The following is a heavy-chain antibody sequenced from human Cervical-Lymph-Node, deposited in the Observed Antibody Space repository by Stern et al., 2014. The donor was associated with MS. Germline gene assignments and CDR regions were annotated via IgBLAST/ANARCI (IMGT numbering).Heavy chain of an antibody. CDR2: INPNSGGT. J-gene: IGHJ3*02. V-gene: IGHV1-2*06. Sequence: QVQLVQSGAEVKKPGASVKVSCKASGYTFTGYYIHWVRQAPGQGLEWMGRINPNSGGTNFAQKFQGRFIMTRDTSISAVYMELSRLRSDDTAVYYCARSGNEAFDIWGQGTMVTVSS. D-gene: IGHD4-23*01. CDR3: ARSGNEAFDI. CDR1: GYTFTGYY.